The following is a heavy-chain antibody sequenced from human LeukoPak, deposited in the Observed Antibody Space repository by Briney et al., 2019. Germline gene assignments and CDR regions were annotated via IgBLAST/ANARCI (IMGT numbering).Heavy chain of an antibody. CDR2: ISSSSRYI. V-gene: IGHV3-21*01. D-gene: IGHD3-3*01. J-gene: IGHJ3*02. CDR1: GCTFSSYS. Sequence: PGGSLRLSCAASGCTFSSYSRNWVRQAPGKGLEWVSSISSSSRYIYYADSVKARFTISRANAKNSLYLQMNSLRAEDTAVYYCASLGVAANDAFAIWGQGTMVTVSS. CDR3: ASLGVAANDAFAI.